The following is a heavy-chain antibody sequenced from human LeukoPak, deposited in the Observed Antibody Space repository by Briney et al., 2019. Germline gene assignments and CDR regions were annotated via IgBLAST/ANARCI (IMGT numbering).Heavy chain of an antibody. J-gene: IGHJ6*02. D-gene: IGHD2-15*01. CDR1: GFTFSSYS. Sequence: GGSLRLSCAASGFTFSSYSMNWVRQAPGKGLEWVSSISSSSSYIYYADSVKGRFTISRDNAKNSLYLQMNSLRAEDTAVYYCARDGVVAARSHYYYGMDVWGQGTTVTVSS. CDR2: ISSSSSYI. CDR3: ARDGVVAARSHYYYGMDV. V-gene: IGHV3-21*01.